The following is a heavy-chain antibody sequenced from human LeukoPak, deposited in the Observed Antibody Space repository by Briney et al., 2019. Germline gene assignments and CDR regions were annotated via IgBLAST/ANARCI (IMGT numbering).Heavy chain of an antibody. CDR3: AREGYYGSGSPPSLYFDY. D-gene: IGHD3-10*01. CDR2: TSSDLNVK. J-gene: IGHJ4*02. V-gene: IGHV3-30-3*01. Sequence: GGSLRLSCAASGFTFRNYVIHWVRQAPGKGLEWVAVTSSDLNVKLYADSVKGRFTISRDNTRSTLYLQMNSLRPEDTAIYYCAREGYYGSGSPPSLYFDYWGQGTLVTVSS. CDR1: GFTFRNYV.